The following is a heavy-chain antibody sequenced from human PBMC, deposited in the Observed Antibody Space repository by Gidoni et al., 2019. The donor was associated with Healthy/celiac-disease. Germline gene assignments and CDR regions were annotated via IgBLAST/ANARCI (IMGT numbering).Heavy chain of an antibody. Sequence: QVPLQQWGAGLFKPSETLSLTCAVSGGSFSGYYWSWISQPPGKGLEWSGEINHSGRTNYNPSLKSRVTISVDTSKNQFSLKLSSVTAADTAVYYCASRRTRRGYCSSTSCLRWFDPWGQGTLVTVSS. D-gene: IGHD2-2*01. V-gene: IGHV4-34*01. J-gene: IGHJ5*02. CDR3: ASRRTRRGYCSSTSCLRWFDP. CDR2: INHSGRT. CDR1: GGSFSGYY.